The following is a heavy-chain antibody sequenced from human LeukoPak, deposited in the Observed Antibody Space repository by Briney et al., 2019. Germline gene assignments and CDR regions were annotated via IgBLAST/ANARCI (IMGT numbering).Heavy chain of an antibody. Sequence: SDHLSLTCTVSGGSIRSYYWEWIRQPPEKGLEWLGHIYYSGSTDYNPSLKSRVTLSVDTSKNQFSLRLSSVTAADTAVYYCARGEPSIASTGAPPFDLWGRGTLVTVSS. V-gene: IGHV4-59*07. CDR3: ARGEPSIASTGAPPFDL. J-gene: IGHJ2*01. D-gene: IGHD6-13*01. CDR2: IYYSGST. CDR1: GGSIRSYY.